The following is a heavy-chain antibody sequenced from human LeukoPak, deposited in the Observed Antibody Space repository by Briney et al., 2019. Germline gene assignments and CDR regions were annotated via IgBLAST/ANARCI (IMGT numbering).Heavy chain of an antibody. J-gene: IGHJ4*02. CDR1: GFTFSSYW. Sequence: GGSLRLSCAASGFTFSSYWMHWVRQAPGKGLVWVSRINSDGSSTGYADSVKGRFTISRDNAKDTLYLQMNSLRAEDTAVYYCARVPYSSSWSPFDYWGQGTLVTVSS. D-gene: IGHD6-13*01. V-gene: IGHV3-74*01. CDR3: ARVPYSSSWSPFDY. CDR2: INSDGSST.